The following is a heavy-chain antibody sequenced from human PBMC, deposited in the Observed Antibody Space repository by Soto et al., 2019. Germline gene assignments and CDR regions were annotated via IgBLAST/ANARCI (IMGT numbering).Heavy chain of an antibody. CDR2: IYYSGST. CDR1: GGSISSGGYY. CDR3: AREGYSYGYGGYYYYGMDV. V-gene: IGHV4-31*03. D-gene: IGHD5-18*01. Sequence: QVQLQESGPGLVKPSQTLSLTCTVSGGSISSGGYYWSWIRQHPGKGLEWIGYIYYSGSTYYNPSLKSRVTISVDTSKNQFSLKLSSVTAADTAVYYCAREGYSYGYGGYYYYGMDVWGQGTTVTVSS. J-gene: IGHJ6*02.